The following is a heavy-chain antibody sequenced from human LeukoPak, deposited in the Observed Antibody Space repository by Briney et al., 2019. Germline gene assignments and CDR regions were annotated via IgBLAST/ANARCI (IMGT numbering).Heavy chain of an antibody. D-gene: IGHD3-3*01. CDR3: AREGERSITIFGVVPYYYYYYMDV. CDR1: GYTFTSYY. V-gene: IGHV1-46*01. Sequence: VDSVKVSCKASGYTFTSYYMHWVRQAPGQGLEWMGIINPSGGSTSYAQKFQGRVTMTRDTSTSTVYMELSSLRSEDTAVYYCAREGERSITIFGVVPYYYYYYMDVWGKGTTVTVSS. CDR2: INPSGGST. J-gene: IGHJ6*03.